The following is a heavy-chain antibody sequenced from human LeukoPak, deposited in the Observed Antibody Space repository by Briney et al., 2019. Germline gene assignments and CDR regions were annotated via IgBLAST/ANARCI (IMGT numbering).Heavy chain of an antibody. CDR3: ARSQDIVVRRRAFDI. D-gene: IGHD2-2*01. CDR1: GYTFTSYY. V-gene: IGHV1-46*01. CDR2: INPSGGST. J-gene: IGHJ3*02. Sequence: GASVKVSCKASGYTFTSYYMHWVRQAPGQGLEWMGIINPSGGSTSYAQKFQGRVTMTRDTSTSTVYMGLSSLRSEDTAVYYCARSQDIVVRRRAFDIWGQGTMVTVSS.